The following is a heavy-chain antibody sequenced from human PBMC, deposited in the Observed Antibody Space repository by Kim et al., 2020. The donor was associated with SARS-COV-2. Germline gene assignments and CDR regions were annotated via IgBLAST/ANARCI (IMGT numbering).Heavy chain of an antibody. CDR2: TYYRSKWYN. J-gene: IGHJ6*02. Sequence: SQTLSLTCAISGDSVSSNSAAWNWIRQSPSRGLEWLGRTYYRSKWYNDYAVSVKSRITINPDTSKNQFSLQLNSVTPEDTAVYYCARDPGYSYGQDYYYYGMDVWGQGTTVTVSS. V-gene: IGHV6-1*01. CDR1: GDSVSSNSAA. CDR3: ARDPGYSYGQDYYYYGMDV. D-gene: IGHD5-18*01.